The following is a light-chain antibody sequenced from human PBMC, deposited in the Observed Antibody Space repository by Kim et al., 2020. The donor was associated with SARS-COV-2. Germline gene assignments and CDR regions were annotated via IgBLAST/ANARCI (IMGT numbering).Light chain of an antibody. CDR2: SAS. V-gene: IGKV1-27*01. CDR3: QKYNGAPRT. CDR1: QGISDY. J-gene: IGKJ1*01. Sequence: DIQMTQSPSSLSASVGDRVTITSRASQGISDYLAWYHQKPGKVPKLLIYSASTLQSGVPSRFSGSGSGTDFTLTISTLQPEDVATYYCQKYNGAPRTFGQGTKVDIK.